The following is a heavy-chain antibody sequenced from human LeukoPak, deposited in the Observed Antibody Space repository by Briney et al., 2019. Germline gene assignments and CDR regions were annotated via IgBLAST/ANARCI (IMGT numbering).Heavy chain of an antibody. V-gene: IGHV3-21*01. CDR2: ISSSSSYT. CDR3: ARDLLGEIEAAAGTSGLMH. Sequence: PGGSLRLSCAASGFTFSSYSMNWVRQAPGKGLEWVSSISSSSSYTYYADSVKGRFTISRDNAKNSLYLQMNSLRAEDTAVYYCARDLLGEIEAAAGTSGLMHWGQGTLVTVSS. CDR1: GFTFSSYS. D-gene: IGHD6-13*01. J-gene: IGHJ4*02.